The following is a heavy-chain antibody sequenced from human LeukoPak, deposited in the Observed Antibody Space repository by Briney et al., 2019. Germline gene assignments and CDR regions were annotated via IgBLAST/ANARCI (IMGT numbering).Heavy chain of an antibody. V-gene: IGHV3-48*03. CDR2: ISSSSSHT. D-gene: IGHD2-15*01. J-gene: IGHJ3*02. CDR3: ARDVSSSTRAFDI. Sequence: GGPLRLSCAASGFAPGTYEMTGVRQAPGKGLERVSFISSSSSHTFYADSVKGRFTIFRDTAKNSLYLQMNNLRGEDTAVYYCARDVSSSTRAFDIWGKGTMVAVS. CDR1: GFAPGTYE.